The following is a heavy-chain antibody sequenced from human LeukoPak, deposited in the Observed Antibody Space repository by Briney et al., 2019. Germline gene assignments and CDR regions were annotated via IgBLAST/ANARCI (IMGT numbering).Heavy chain of an antibody. V-gene: IGHV1-2*02. Sequence: ASVKVSCKASGYTFTGYYMHWVRQAPGQGLGWMGWINPNSGGTNYAQKFHGRFTMTRDTSISTAYMELSRLRSDDTAVYYCARDLTAVADPDYWGQGTLVTVSS. J-gene: IGHJ4*02. D-gene: IGHD6-19*01. CDR2: INPNSGGT. CDR1: GYTFTGYY. CDR3: ARDLTAVADPDY.